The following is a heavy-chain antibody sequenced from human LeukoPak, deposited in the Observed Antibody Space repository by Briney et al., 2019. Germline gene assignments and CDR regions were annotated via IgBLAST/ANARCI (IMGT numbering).Heavy chain of an antibody. CDR2: ISSSGSTI. V-gene: IGHV3-11*01. CDR1: GFTFSDYY. CDR3: ARGGPYYYDSSGVFDY. D-gene: IGHD3-22*01. J-gene: IGHJ4*02. Sequence: GSLRLSCAASGFTFSDYYMRWIRPAPGKGLQWVSYISSSGSTIYYADSVKGRFTISRDNAKNSLYLQMNSLRAEDTAVYYCARGGPYYYDSSGVFDYWGQGTLVTVSS.